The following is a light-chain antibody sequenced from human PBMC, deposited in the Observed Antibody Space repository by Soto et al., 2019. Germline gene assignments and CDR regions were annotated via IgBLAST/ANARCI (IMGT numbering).Light chain of an antibody. Sequence: EIQMTQSPSTLSSTVGGRVTITCRASQSISSWLAWYQQKPGKAPKLLIYKASSLESGVPSRFSGSGSGTEFTLTISSLQPDDFATYYCQHYNSYSEAFGQGTKVDIK. J-gene: IGKJ1*01. V-gene: IGKV1-5*03. CDR3: QHYNSYSEA. CDR2: KAS. CDR1: QSISSW.